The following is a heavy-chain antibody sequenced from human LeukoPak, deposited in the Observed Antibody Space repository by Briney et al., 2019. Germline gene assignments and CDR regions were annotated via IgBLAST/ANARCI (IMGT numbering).Heavy chain of an antibody. Sequence: GGSLRLSCAASGFTFSSYGMHWVRQAPGKGLEWVAFIRYDGSNKYYADSVKGRFTISRDNSKNTLYLQMNSLRAEDTAVYYCAKDSYSGYDHDAFDIWGQGTMVTVSS. V-gene: IGHV3-30*02. D-gene: IGHD5-12*01. CDR1: GFTFSSYG. CDR3: AKDSYSGYDHDAFDI. CDR2: IRYDGSNK. J-gene: IGHJ3*02.